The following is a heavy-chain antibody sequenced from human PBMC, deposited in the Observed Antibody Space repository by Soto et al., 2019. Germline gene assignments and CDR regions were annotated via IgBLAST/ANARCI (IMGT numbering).Heavy chain of an antibody. Sequence: GGSLRLSCGASGFTFSDNAMTWVRQAPGKGLEWVSSISDDGDSTYYADSVKGRFAVSRDNSKNTLFLHMNSLGAEDTAVYYCAKSLSTAVNYGLDVWGQGTSVTVSS. CDR3: AKSLSTAVNYGLDV. CDR2: ISDDGDST. D-gene: IGHD2-2*01. CDR1: GFTFSDNA. J-gene: IGHJ6*02. V-gene: IGHV3-23*01.